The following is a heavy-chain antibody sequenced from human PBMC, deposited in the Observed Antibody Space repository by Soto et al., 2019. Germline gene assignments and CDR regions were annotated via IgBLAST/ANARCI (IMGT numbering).Heavy chain of an antibody. J-gene: IGHJ6*02. D-gene: IGHD2-2*01. CDR3: AKGPADMRRGGYYGMDV. CDR1: GFTFDDYT. V-gene: IGHV3-43*01. CDR2: ISWDGGST. Sequence: EVQLVESGGVVVQPGGSLRLSCAASGFTFDDYTMHWVRQAPGKGLEWVSLISWDGGSTYYADSVKGRFTISRDNSKNSLYLQMNSLRTEDTALYYCAKGPADMRRGGYYGMDVWVQGTTVTVSS.